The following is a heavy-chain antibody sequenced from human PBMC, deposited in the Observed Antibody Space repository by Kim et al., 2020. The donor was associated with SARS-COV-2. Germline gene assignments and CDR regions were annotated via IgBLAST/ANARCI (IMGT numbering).Heavy chain of an antibody. Sequence: SETLSLTCAVYGGSFSGYYWSWIRQPPGKGLEWIGEINHSGSTNYNPSLKSRVTISVDTSKNQFSLKLSSVTAADTAVYYCARYIGHKGKRITMVRGSLSGFDPWGQGTLVTVSS. D-gene: IGHD3-10*01. CDR1: GGSFSGYY. V-gene: IGHV4-34*01. CDR3: ARYIGHKGKRITMVRGSLSGFDP. CDR2: INHSGST. J-gene: IGHJ5*02.